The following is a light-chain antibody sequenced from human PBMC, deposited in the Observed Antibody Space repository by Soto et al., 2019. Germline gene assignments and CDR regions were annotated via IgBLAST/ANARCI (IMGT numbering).Light chain of an antibody. CDR3: TVWDDSLRGRL. V-gene: IGLV1-47*01. CDR2: RNN. Sequence: QSVLTQPPSASGTPGQRVTISCSGSSSNIGSNYVYWYQQLPGTAPQLLIYRNNQRPSGVPDRFSGSKSGTSASLAISALRSEDEADYYCTVWDDSLRGRLFGGGTQLIVL. CDR1: SSNIGSNY. J-gene: IGLJ2*01.